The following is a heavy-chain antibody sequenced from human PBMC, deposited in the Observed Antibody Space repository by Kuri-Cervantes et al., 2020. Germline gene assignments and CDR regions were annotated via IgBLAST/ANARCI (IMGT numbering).Heavy chain of an antibody. J-gene: IGHJ4*02. V-gene: IGHV4-31*01. Sequence: SCTVSGGSISSGGYYWSWIRQHPGKGLEWIGYIYYSGSTYYNPSLKSLVTISVDTSKNQFSLKLSSVTAADTAVYYCARSPPPTSYDYIWGSYRPWFDYWGQGTLVTVSS. CDR2: IYYSGST. CDR1: GGSISSGGYY. D-gene: IGHD3-16*02. CDR3: ARSPPPTSYDYIWGSYRPWFDY.